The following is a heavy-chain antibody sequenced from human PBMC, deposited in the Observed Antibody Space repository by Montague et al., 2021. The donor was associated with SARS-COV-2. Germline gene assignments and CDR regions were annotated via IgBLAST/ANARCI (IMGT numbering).Heavy chain of an antibody. Sequence: SETLSLTCTVSGYSISSGYYWGWIRQPPGKGLEWIGSIYHSGSTXXNPSLEGRVTISVDTSKNQFSLKLSSVTAADTAVYYCARDVRYYDFWSGRAQTSPDYWGQGTLVTVSS. CDR1: GYSISSGYY. V-gene: IGHV4-38-2*02. CDR2: IYHSGST. CDR3: ARDVRYYDFWSGRAQTSPDY. J-gene: IGHJ4*02. D-gene: IGHD3-3*01.